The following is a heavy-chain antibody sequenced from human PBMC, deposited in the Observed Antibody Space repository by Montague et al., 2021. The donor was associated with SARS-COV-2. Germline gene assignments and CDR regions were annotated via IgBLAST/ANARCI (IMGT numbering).Heavy chain of an antibody. CDR1: GGSFSGYY. V-gene: IGHV4-34*01. J-gene: IGHJ4*02. CDR2: INHSGST. Sequence: SETLSLTCAVYGGSFSGYYWSWIRQPPGKGLEWIGEINHSGSTNYNPSPKSRVTISVDTSKNQFSLKLSTVTAADTAVYYCSRDFDGSWYEYYFDYWGQGTRVTVSS. D-gene: IGHD3-10*01. CDR3: SRDFDGSWYEYYFDY.